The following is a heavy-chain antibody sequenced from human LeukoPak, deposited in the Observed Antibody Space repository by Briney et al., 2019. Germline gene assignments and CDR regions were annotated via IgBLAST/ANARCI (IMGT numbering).Heavy chain of an antibody. Sequence: SETLSLTCAVYGGSFSGYYWSWIRQPPGKELEWIGEIYHSGSTNYNPSLKSRVTISVDKSKNQFSLKLSSVTAADTAVYYCARDPRYNWNDGLDYWGQGTLVTVSS. J-gene: IGHJ4*02. D-gene: IGHD1-1*01. CDR2: IYHSGST. CDR1: GGSFSGYY. V-gene: IGHV4-34*01. CDR3: ARDPRYNWNDGLDY.